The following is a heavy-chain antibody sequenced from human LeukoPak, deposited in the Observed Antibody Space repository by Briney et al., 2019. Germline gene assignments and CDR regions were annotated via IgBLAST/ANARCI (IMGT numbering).Heavy chain of an antibody. CDR1: GGSISSSSSY. Sequence: SETLSLTCTVSGGSISSSSSYWGWIRQPPGKGLEWIGSIYYSGSTYYNPSLKSRVTISVDTSKNQFSLQLNSVTAADTAVYYCARGHSSGYYDFDYWGQGTLVTVSS. D-gene: IGHD3-22*01. CDR2: IYYSGST. V-gene: IGHV4-39*01. CDR3: ARGHSSGYYDFDY. J-gene: IGHJ4*02.